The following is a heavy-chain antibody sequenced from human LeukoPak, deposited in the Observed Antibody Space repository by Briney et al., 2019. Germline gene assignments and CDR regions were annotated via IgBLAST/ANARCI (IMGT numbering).Heavy chain of an antibody. Sequence: SDTLSLTCTVSRGSISNRYWNWIRQSPAKGLEGIGYINYSGSTNYNPSLKSRVTISVDTSKKQFSLKLSSVTAADTAVYFCARDPLSTNDFDVWGQGTMVTVSS. D-gene: IGHD1-1*01. CDR3: ARDPLSTNDFDV. V-gene: IGHV4-59*01. CDR1: RGSISNRY. CDR2: INYSGST. J-gene: IGHJ3*01.